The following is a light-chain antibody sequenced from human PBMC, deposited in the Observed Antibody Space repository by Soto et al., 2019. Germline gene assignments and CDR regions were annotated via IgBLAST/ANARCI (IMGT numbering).Light chain of an antibody. CDR3: QQYDNYPFS. V-gene: IGKV1-16*01. CDR2: GTA. Sequence: DIQMTQSPSSLSASVGDRVTITCRATQDISNNLAWFKQKAGKAPKSLIYGTASLQSGVPSRFSGSRSGADFTLTNSSLQPEDFATYYCQQYDNYPFSFGSGNKVDI. J-gene: IGKJ3*01. CDR1: QDISNN.